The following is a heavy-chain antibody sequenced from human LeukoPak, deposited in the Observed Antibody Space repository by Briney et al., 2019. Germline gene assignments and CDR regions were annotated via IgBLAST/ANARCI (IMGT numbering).Heavy chain of an antibody. D-gene: IGHD3-3*01. Sequence: ASVTVSCTSSGYTFTIYYMHWVRQAPGQGLEWMGIINPSGGSTSYAQKFQGRVTMTRDTSTSTVYMELSSLRSEDTAVYYCARGEASNDFWSGPYNWFDPWGQGTLVTVSS. CDR2: INPSGGST. V-gene: IGHV1-46*01. J-gene: IGHJ5*02. CDR3: ARGEASNDFWSGPYNWFDP. CDR1: GYTFTIYY.